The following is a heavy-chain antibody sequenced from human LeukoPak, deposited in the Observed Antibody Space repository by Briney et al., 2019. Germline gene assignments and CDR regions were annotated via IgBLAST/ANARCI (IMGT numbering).Heavy chain of an antibody. CDR1: GYTFTSYD. CDR3: ARIQLLWFGELVEVAAFDF. D-gene: IGHD3-10*01. V-gene: IGHV1-8*01. CDR2: MNPNRGDT. Sequence: ASVKVSCKASGYTFTSYDIHWVRQATGQGLEWMGRMNPNRGDTDYAQKFQGRVTMTTDTSISTAYMELSRLRSDDTAVYYCARIQLLWFGELVEVAAFDFWGQGTMVTVSS. J-gene: IGHJ3*01.